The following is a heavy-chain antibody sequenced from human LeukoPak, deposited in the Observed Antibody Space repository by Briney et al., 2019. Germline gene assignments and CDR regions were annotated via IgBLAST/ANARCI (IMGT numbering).Heavy chain of an antibody. D-gene: IGHD4-23*01. V-gene: IGHV1-2*02. J-gene: IGHJ4*02. Sequence: ASVKVSCKASGYTFTGYYMHWVRQAPGQGLEWMGWINPNSGGTNYAQKFQGRVTMTRDTSISTAYMELSRLRSDDTAVYYCARGPNPAWYGGNREAALDYWGQGTLVTVSS. CDR2: INPNSGGT. CDR3: ARGPNPAWYGGNREAALDY. CDR1: GYTFTGYY.